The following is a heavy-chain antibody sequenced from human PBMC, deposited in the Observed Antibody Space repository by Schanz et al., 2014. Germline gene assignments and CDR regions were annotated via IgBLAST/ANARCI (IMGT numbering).Heavy chain of an antibody. CDR2: ISGSGGST. V-gene: IGHV3-23*01. Sequence: EVQLLESGGGLVQPGGSLRLSCAASGFTFTNYAMTWVRQAPGKGLEWVSGISGSGGSTYDADSVKGRFTISRDNSKNTLYLQMNSLRAEDTAVYYCAKDHAGSDILTALGNWGQGTLVIVSS. D-gene: IGHD3-9*01. CDR3: AKDHAGSDILTALGN. CDR1: GFTFTNYA. J-gene: IGHJ4*02.